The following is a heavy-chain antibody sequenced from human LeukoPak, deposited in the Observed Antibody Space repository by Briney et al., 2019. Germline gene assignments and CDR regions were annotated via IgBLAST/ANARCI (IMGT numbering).Heavy chain of an antibody. Sequence: GGSLGLSCAASGFTFSSYGMHWVRQAPGKGLEWVAVIWYDGSNKYYADSVKGRFTISRDNSKNTLYLQMNSLRAEDTAVYYCARDSANWSYFDYWGQGTLVTVSS. D-gene: IGHD7-27*01. CDR1: GFTFSSYG. J-gene: IGHJ4*02. V-gene: IGHV3-33*01. CDR2: IWYDGSNK. CDR3: ARDSANWSYFDY.